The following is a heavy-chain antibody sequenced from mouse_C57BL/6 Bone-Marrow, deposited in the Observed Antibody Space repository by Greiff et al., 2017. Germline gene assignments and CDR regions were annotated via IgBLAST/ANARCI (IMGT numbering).Heavy chain of an antibody. CDR2: IYPRSGNT. CDR3: ARPGNY. Sequence: QVQLQQSGAELARPGASVKLSCKASGYTFTSYGISWVKQRPGQGLEWIGEIYPRSGNTYYNQKFKGKATVTADKSSSTAYMELRSLTSEDSAVYFCARPGNYWGQGTTLTVSS. CDR1: GYTFTSYG. J-gene: IGHJ2*01. V-gene: IGHV1-81*01.